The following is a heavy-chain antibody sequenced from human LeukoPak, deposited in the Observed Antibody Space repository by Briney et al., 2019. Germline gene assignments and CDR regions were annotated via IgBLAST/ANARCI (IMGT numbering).Heavy chain of an antibody. CDR1: GASLKYNNYY. V-gene: IGHV4-39*01. CDR3: AKSPEGDAFDV. J-gene: IGHJ3*01. CDR2: IYDGGAT. Sequence: SETLSLTCSVSGASLKYNNYYWGWIRQSTGQGLEWIASIYDGGATYYNPSLKSRVDIFVDTSKNQFSLSLRSVTAADTAVYYCAKSPEGDAFDVWGQGTMVTVSS.